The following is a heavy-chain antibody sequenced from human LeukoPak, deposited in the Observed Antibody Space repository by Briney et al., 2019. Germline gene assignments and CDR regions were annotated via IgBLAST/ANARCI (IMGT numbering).Heavy chain of an antibody. CDR3: ARDNSGSDPEHWAR. CDR2: IKPDGSEK. V-gene: IGHV3-7*05. J-gene: IGHJ4*02. D-gene: IGHD5-12*01. Sequence: GGSLRLSCAASGFTFSGYWRSWVGQAPGKGLEGVANIKPDGSEKYYVDSVKGRFTISRDNAKNSLYLQMNSLRAEDTAVYYCARDNSGSDPEHWARWGQGTLVIVSS. CDR1: GFTFSGYW.